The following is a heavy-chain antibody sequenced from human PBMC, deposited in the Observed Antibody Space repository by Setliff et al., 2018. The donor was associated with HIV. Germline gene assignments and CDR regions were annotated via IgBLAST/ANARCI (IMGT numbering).Heavy chain of an antibody. CDR3: ATRPPGVHGFGI. Sequence: SVKVSCKASGGSFNILGFTWVRQAPGQGLEWVGGIIPVVDAPIYAQRFQGRVVITADKSTGTSYMQLSSLKFEDTAVYYCATRPPGVHGFGIWGQGTMVTVSS. CDR1: GGSFNILG. J-gene: IGHJ3*02. V-gene: IGHV1-69*06. CDR2: IIPVVDAP.